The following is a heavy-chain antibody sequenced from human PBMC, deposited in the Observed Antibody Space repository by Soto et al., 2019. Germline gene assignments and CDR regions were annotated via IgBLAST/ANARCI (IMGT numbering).Heavy chain of an antibody. J-gene: IGHJ6*02. CDR2: VFHAGNT. CDR1: GGSFTEAY. CDR3: ARAPRELLAEGPLFLYYYYGFDV. D-gene: IGHD1-7*01. Sequence: QVHLQQWGAGLLKPSGTLSLTCTVSGGSFTEAYWTWVRQSPGRGLEWIGEVFHAGNTNYNPSLKSRVTLSPDTAKNQFSLRLTSVTAADSAVYYCARAPRELLAEGPLFLYYYYGFDVGGQGTTVIVSS. V-gene: IGHV4-34*12.